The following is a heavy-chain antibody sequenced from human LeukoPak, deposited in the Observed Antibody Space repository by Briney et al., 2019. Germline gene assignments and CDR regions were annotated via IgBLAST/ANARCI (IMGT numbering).Heavy chain of an antibody. Sequence: GGSLRLSCAASGFTFRNAWMSWVRQAPGKGLEWVGRTKSKTDGGTTDYAAPVKGRFTISRDDSKNSLYLQMNSLKTEDTAVYFCNPVQSYYYDSSGYYIIDYWGQGTLVTVSS. D-gene: IGHD3-22*01. CDR1: GFTFRNAW. CDR3: NPVQSYYYDSSGYYIIDY. V-gene: IGHV3-15*01. J-gene: IGHJ4*02. CDR2: TKSKTDGGTT.